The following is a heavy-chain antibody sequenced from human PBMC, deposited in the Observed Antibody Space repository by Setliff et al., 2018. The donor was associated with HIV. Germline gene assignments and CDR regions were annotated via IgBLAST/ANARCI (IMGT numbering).Heavy chain of an antibody. Sequence: SETLSLTCAVYGGSFSGCYWSWIRQPPGKGLEWIGEINHSGSTNYNPSLKSRVTISVDTSKNQFSLKLSSVTAADTAVYYCARNDYGSGTYNWFDPWGQGTLVTVSS. J-gene: IGHJ5*02. CDR2: INHSGST. CDR3: ARNDYGSGTYNWFDP. V-gene: IGHV4-34*01. D-gene: IGHD3-10*01. CDR1: GGSFSGCY.